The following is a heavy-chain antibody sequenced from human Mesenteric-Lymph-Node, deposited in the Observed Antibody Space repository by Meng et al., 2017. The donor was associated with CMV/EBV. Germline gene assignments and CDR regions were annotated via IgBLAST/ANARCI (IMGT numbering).Heavy chain of an antibody. Sequence: GESLKISCAASGFTFSSYGMHWVRQAPGKGLEWVAVIWYDGSNKYYADSVKGRFTISRDNSKNTLYLQMNSLRAEDTAVYYCARAPLVPGVIDYYYGMDVWGQGTTVTVSS. J-gene: IGHJ6*02. CDR3: ARAPLVPGVIDYYYGMDV. CDR2: IWYDGSNK. V-gene: IGHV3-33*01. D-gene: IGHD3-16*02. CDR1: GFTFSSYG.